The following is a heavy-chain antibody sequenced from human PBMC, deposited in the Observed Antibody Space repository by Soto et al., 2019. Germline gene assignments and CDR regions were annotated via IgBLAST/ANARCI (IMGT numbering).Heavy chain of an antibody. CDR1: GGSISSYY. V-gene: IGHV4-59*01. CDR2: IYYSGST. Sequence: SETLSLTCTVSGGSISSYYWSWIRQPPGKGLEWIGYIYYSGSTNYNPSLKSRVTISVDTSKNQFSLKLSSVTAADTAVYYCARDPYMVREGRWAFDIWGQGTMVTV. D-gene: IGHD3-10*01. CDR3: ARDPYMVREGRWAFDI. J-gene: IGHJ3*02.